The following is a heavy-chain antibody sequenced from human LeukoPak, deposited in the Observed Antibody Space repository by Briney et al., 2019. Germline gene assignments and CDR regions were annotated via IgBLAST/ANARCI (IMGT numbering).Heavy chain of an antibody. V-gene: IGHV4-4*07. CDR3: ARHGDEYSSSSVPYYYYYYYGMDV. D-gene: IGHD6-6*01. Sequence: SETLSLTCTVSGGSISSYYWSWIRQPAGKGLEWIGRIYTSGSTNYNPSLKSRVTISVDTSKNQFSLKLSSVTAADTAVYYCARHGDEYSSSSVPYYYYYYYGMDVWGQGTTVTVSS. CDR2: IYTSGST. J-gene: IGHJ6*02. CDR1: GGSISSYY.